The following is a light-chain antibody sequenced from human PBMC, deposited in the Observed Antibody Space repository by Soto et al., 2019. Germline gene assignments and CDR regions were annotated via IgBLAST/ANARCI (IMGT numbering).Light chain of an antibody. CDR2: AAS. CDR1: QGVYSW. Sequence: DIQMTQSPSSVSASVGERVTITCRASQGVYSWVAWYQQAPGKAPKLLISAASTLRGGVPSRFSGSGSGTDFTLTINRLEPEDFAVYYCQQYGSSPPVTFGQGTRLEIK. V-gene: IGKV1-12*01. CDR3: QQYGSSPPVT. J-gene: IGKJ5*01.